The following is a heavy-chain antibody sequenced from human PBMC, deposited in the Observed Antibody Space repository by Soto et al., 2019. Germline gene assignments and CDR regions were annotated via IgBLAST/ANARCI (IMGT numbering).Heavy chain of an antibody. CDR3: ATGRGKQMRSL. D-gene: IGHD3-10*01. J-gene: IGHJ4*02. CDR2: ISGSGGST. Sequence: EVQLLESGGGLVQPGGSLRLSCAASGFTFSSYAMSWVRQAPGKGLEWVSAISGSGGSTYYADSVKGRFTISRDNPKNTLYLQMNSLRAEDTAVYYCATGRGKQMRSLWGQGTLVTVSS. V-gene: IGHV3-23*01. CDR1: GFTFSSYA.